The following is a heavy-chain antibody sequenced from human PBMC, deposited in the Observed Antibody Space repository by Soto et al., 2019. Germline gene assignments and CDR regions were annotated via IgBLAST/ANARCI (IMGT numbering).Heavy chain of an antibody. CDR3: ARGWYYFDF. V-gene: IGHV4-38-2*01. CDR2: IYHSGTT. Sequence: SETLSLTCDVSGGSIINNYWWAWIRQSPGKGLVWIGSIYHSGTTYYNPSLESRATISVDTSESRFALKLSSVTAADTALYFCARGWYYFDFWGRGTLVTVSS. J-gene: IGHJ4*02. CDR1: GGSIINNYW. D-gene: IGHD2-15*01.